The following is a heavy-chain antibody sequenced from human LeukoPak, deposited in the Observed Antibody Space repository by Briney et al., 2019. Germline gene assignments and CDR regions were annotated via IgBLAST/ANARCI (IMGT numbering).Heavy chain of an antibody. J-gene: IGHJ4*02. CDR2: IYTSGNT. Sequence: SETLSLTCTVSGGSISSGSYYWSWIRQPAGEGLEWIGRIYTSGNTNYNPSLKSRVTISLDTSKNQISLKLTSVTAADTAVYYCARDYLGKHCGDPGRYFDNWGQGTLVTVSS. CDR3: ARDYLGKHCGDPGRYFDN. V-gene: IGHV4-61*02. CDR1: GGSISSGSYY. D-gene: IGHD4-17*01.